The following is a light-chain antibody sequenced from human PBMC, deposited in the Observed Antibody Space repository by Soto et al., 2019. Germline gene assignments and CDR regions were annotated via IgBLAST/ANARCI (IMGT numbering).Light chain of an antibody. CDR2: KAS. CDR1: QTISSW. CDR3: QHYNSYSEA. V-gene: IGKV1-5*03. Sequence: DSQMTQSPSTLSASVGGRVTLTCRASQTISSWLAWYQQKPGKAPKLLIYKASTLKSGVPSRFSGSGSGTEFTLTISSLQPDDFATYYCQHYNSYSEAFGQGAK. J-gene: IGKJ1*01.